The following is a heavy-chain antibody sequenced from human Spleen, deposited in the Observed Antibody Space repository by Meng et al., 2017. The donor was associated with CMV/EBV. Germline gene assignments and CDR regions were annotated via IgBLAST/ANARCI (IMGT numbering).Heavy chain of an antibody. V-gene: IGHV3-53*01. CDR3: ARGRETYYDFWSGYSPYVPLDY. D-gene: IGHD3-3*01. CDR2: IYTNGNT. CDR1: GFTVSTNY. Sequence: GESLKISCAASGFTVSTNYMSWVRQAPGKGLDWVSVIYTNGNTYYADSVKGRFTISRDNSKNTLLLQMNSLRAEDTAVYYCARGRETYYDFWSGYSPYVPLDYWGQGTLVTVSS. J-gene: IGHJ4*02.